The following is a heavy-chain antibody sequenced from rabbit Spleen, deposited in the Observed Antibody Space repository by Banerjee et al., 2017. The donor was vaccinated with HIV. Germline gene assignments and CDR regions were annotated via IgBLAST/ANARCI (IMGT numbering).Heavy chain of an antibody. CDR3: ARDTGSSFSSYGMDL. J-gene: IGHJ6*01. CDR2: INTGSSGST. V-gene: IGHV1S40*01. D-gene: IGHD8-1*01. CDR1: GFSFSSRYY. Sequence: QSLEESGGDLVKPGASLTLTCTASGFSFSSRYYMCWVRQAPGKGLEWIACINTGSSGSTNYASWAKGRFTISKTSSTTVTLQMTSLTVADTATYFCARDTGSSFSSYGMDLWGPGTLVTVS.